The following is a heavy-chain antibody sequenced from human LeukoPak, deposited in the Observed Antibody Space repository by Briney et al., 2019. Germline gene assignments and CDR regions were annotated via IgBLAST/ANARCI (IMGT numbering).Heavy chain of an antibody. V-gene: IGHV4-38-2*02. CDR3: ARIQNCGGNCYSFDY. CDR2: IYHSGST. Sequence: SETLSLTCTVSGYSISSGYYWGWIRQPPGKGLEWIGSIYHSGSTYYNPSLKSRVTISVDTSKNQFSLNLSSVTAADTAMYYCARIQNCGGNCYSFDYWGQGTLVTVSS. J-gene: IGHJ4*02. CDR1: GYSISSGYY. D-gene: IGHD2-21*02.